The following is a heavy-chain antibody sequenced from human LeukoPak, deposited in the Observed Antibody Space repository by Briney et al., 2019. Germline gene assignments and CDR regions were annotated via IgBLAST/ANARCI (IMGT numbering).Heavy chain of an antibody. CDR2: ISNGGDYI. J-gene: IGHJ4*02. Sequence: GGSLRVSCTASGFTFSTYAMSWVRQAPGKGLEWVSGISNGGDYIYYADSVKGRFTISRDNSKNTLYLQMNSLRADDTAVYHCAKEKKSGGWPIDYWGQGALVTVSS. V-gene: IGHV3-23*01. D-gene: IGHD2-15*01. CDR3: AKEKKSGGWPIDY. CDR1: GFTFSTYA.